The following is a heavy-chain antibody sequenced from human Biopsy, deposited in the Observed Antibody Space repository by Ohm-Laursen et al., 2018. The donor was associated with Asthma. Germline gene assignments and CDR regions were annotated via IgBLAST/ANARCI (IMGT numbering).Heavy chain of an antibody. CDR1: GGSITSSSYY. Sequence: SDTLSLTCIVSGGSITSSSYYWGWIRQPPGKGMEWIGSMYRSGSPYYHPSLRSRATISVDTSKNQWSLKMSSVTAADTAVYFCVRHQYSSSWSTFDYWGQGALVTVSS. CDR2: MYRSGSP. CDR3: VRHQYSSSWSTFDY. D-gene: IGHD3-22*01. J-gene: IGHJ4*02. V-gene: IGHV4-39*01.